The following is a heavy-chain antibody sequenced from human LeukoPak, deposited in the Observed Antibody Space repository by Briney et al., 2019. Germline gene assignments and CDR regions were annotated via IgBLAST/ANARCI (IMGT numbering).Heavy chain of an antibody. D-gene: IGHD3-9*01. J-gene: IGHJ3*02. CDR1: GGSFSGYY. V-gene: IGHV4-34*01. CDR3: ARGRLQNFVWLSDAFDI. Sequence: SETLSLTCAVYGGSFSGYYWSWIRQPPGKGLEWMGDINHSGSTNYNPSLKSRVTVSVDTSKNQFSLKLSSVTAADTAVYYCARGRLQNFVWLSDAFDIWGEKTMVTVSS. CDR2: INHSGST.